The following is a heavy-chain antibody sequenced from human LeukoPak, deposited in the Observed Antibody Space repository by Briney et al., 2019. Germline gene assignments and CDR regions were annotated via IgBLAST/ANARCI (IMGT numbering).Heavy chain of an antibody. Sequence: GGSLRLSCAASGFSFSDNWMFWVRQAPGKGLEWVATMNQDGRERFYVDSVKGRFTISRDNTKNSLYLQMNSLRAEDTAMYFCATGTYRERFYSSGQGTLVTVSS. CDR2: MNQDGRER. J-gene: IGHJ4*02. CDR3: ATGTYRERFYS. D-gene: IGHD3-16*02. CDR1: GFSFSDNW. V-gene: IGHV3-7*01.